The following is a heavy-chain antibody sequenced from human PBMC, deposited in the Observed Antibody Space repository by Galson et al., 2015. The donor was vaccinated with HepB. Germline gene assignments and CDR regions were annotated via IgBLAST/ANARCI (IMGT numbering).Heavy chain of an antibody. CDR3: AREVGAFDI. CDR1: GFTFCSYW. Sequence: SLRLSCAASGFTFCSYWMHWVRQAPGKGLVWVSHINSDGSSTSYADSVKGRFTISRGNAKNTLYLQMNSLRAEDTAVYYCAREVGAFDIWGQGTMVTVSS. J-gene: IGHJ3*02. CDR2: INSDGSST. V-gene: IGHV3-74*01. D-gene: IGHD1-26*01.